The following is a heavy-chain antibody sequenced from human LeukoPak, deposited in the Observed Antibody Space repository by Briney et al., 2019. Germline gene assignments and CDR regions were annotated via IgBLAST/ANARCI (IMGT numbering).Heavy chain of an antibody. CDR2: ISSSGSNI. V-gene: IGHV3-11*01. J-gene: IGHJ3*01. Sequence: PGRSLRLSSAASIFTLSEYYMSSIPQAPGEGLERGSYISSSGSNIYYTDSLQGRFAISRDNARNSLVLQMNSLRAEDTAVYYWARGLQAADPLLSAFDVWGQGTMVTVSS. CDR1: IFTLSEYY. CDR3: ARGLQAADPLLSAFDV. D-gene: IGHD4-11*01.